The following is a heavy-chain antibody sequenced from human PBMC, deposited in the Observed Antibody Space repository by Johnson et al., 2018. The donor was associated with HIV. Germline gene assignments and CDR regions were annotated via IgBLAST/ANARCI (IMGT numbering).Heavy chain of an antibody. CDR1: GFTFDDYG. CDR3: ASGGVGGWYHDAFDI. CDR2: INWNGGST. J-gene: IGHJ3*02. D-gene: IGHD6-19*01. Sequence: VQLVESGGGVVRPGGSLRLSCAASGFTFDDYGMTWVRQGPGKGLEWVSGINWNGGSTGYADSVKGRFLFSRDNASYSLYLQMNSLRAEDTALSYFASGGVGGWYHDAFDIWGQGTMVTVSS. V-gene: IGHV3-20*04.